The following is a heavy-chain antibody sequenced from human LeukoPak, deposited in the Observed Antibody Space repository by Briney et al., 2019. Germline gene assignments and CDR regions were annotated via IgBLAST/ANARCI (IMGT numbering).Heavy chain of an antibody. CDR1: GYTFTSYD. CDR3: ARGHYGSGRYYFDY. J-gene: IGHJ4*02. V-gene: IGHV1-8*01. CDR2: MNPNSGNT. D-gene: IGHD3-10*01. Sequence: GASVKVSCKASGYTFTSYDINWVRQATGQGLEWMGWMNPNSGNTGYAQKFQGRVTMTRNTSISTAYMELSSLRSVDTAVYYCARGHYGSGRYYFDYWGQGTPVTVSS.